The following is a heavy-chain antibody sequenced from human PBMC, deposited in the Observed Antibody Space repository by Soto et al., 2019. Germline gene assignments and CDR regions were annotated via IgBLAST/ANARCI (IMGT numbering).Heavy chain of an antibody. CDR1: GGSISSGGYY. Sequence: QVQLQESGPGLVKPSQTLSLTCTVSGGSISSGGYYWSWIRQHPGKGLEWMGYIYYSGSTYYNPSLKSRVTISVDTSKNQFSLKLSSVTAADTAVYYCARDRSGRCSSTSCYVGAFDIWGQGTMVTVSS. V-gene: IGHV4-31*03. CDR2: IYYSGST. J-gene: IGHJ3*02. D-gene: IGHD2-2*01. CDR3: ARDRSGRCSSTSCYVGAFDI.